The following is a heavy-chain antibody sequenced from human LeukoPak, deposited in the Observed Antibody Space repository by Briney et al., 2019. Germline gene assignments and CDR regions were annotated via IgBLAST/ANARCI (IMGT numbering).Heavy chain of an antibody. D-gene: IGHD2/OR15-2a*01. CDR2: ISGSDGST. Sequence: GGPLRLSCAASGFTFSSYAMSWVRQAPGKGLEWVSGISGSDGSTNYADSVKGRFTIPRENSKNTLYLQMNSLRAEDTAVYYCAKDSAKKYDDYWGQGTLVTVSS. CDR3: AKDSAKKYDDY. CDR1: GFTFSSYA. J-gene: IGHJ4*02. V-gene: IGHV3-23*01.